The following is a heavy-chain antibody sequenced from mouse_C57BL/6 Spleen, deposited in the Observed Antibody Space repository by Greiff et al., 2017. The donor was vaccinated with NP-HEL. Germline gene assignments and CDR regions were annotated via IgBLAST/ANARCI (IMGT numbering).Heavy chain of an antibody. CDR1: GFTFSDYG. CDR3: ARRGYDYDAWFAY. Sequence: EVQGVESGGGLVKPGGSLKLSCAASGFTFSDYGMHWVRQAPEKGLEWVAYISSGSSTIYYADTVKGRFTISRDNAKNTLFLQMTSLRSEDKAMYYCARRGYDYDAWFAYWGQGTLVTVSA. V-gene: IGHV5-17*01. CDR2: ISSGSSTI. D-gene: IGHD2-4*01. J-gene: IGHJ3*01.